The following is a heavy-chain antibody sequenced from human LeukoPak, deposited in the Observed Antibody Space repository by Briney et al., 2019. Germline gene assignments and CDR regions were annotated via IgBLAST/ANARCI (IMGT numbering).Heavy chain of an antibody. CDR3: ARDTGLEPMGDY. V-gene: IGHV3-53*01. CDR1: GFTVSSNY. Sequence: GGSLRLSCAASGFTVSSNYMSWVRQAPGKGLEWVSVIYSGGSTYYADSVKGRFTISRDNSKNTLYLQMNSLRAEDTAVYYCARDTGLEPMGDYWGQGTLVTVSS. CDR2: IYSGGST. J-gene: IGHJ4*02. D-gene: IGHD6-19*01.